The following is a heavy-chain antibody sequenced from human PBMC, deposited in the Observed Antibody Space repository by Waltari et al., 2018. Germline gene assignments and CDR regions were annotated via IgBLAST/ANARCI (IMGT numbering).Heavy chain of an antibody. J-gene: IGHJ4*02. Sequence: QVQLVESGGGLVNPGGHLQLSCAASGFSFSDYYMPWIRQAPGKGLEWIAYISSRYNIIYHADSVKGRFTISRDNAKNSLFLQMKSLRAEDTAVYYCARAREQNYDFWNGYSFYFDHWGQGALVTVSS. CDR3: ARAREQNYDFWNGYSFYFDH. V-gene: IGHV3-11*01. CDR2: ISSRYNII. CDR1: GFSFSDYY. D-gene: IGHD3-3*01.